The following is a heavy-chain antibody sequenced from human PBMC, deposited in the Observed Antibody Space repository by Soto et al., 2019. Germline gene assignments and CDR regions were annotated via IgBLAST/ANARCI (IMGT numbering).Heavy chain of an antibody. Sequence: GGSLRLSCAASGFTFSSYSMSWVRQAPGKGLEWVSGISGSGVGTYYADSVKGRFALSRDNSKNTLYLQMNSLRAEDTAVYYCAKGYRVEYCTNGVCSGQFDYWGQGTLVTVSS. CDR2: ISGSGVGT. D-gene: IGHD2-8*01. V-gene: IGHV3-23*01. J-gene: IGHJ4*02. CDR1: GFTFSSYS. CDR3: AKGYRVEYCTNGVCSGQFDY.